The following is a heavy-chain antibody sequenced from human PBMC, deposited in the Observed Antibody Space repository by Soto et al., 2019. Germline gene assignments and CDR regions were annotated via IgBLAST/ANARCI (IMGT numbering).Heavy chain of an antibody. CDR3: ARRDYSHNYFDP. Sequence: HLVQSGAEVKKPGSSVKVSCKASGGTFSSDGITWLRQAPGQGLEWMGEIIPMFGSPHYAEKFEGRVKISADQSTTTVHMEVRSLESEDTAVYYCARRDYSHNYFDPWGQGTLVTVSS. J-gene: IGHJ5*02. CDR2: IIPMFGSP. V-gene: IGHV1-69*01. CDR1: GGTFSSDG. D-gene: IGHD3-22*01.